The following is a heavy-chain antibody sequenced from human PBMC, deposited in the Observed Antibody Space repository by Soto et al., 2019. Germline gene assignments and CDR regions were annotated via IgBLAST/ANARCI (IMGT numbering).Heavy chain of an antibody. D-gene: IGHD4-17*01. CDR3: ATTYGASSGYFHQ. J-gene: IGHJ1*01. V-gene: IGHV4-59*08. CDR1: GGSFSNYY. Sequence: SETLSLTCTVSGGSFSNYYWSWIRQTPGKGLEWIGFVDYNGGNSYNPSLRSRLTISIDTSRKQFSLNLSSVTAADTAVYYCATTYGASSGYFHQWGQGTLVTVSS. CDR2: VDYNGGN.